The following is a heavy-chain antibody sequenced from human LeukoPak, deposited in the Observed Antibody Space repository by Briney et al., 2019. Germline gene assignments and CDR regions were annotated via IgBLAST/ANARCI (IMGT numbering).Heavy chain of an antibody. CDR2: INHSGNA. CDR1: GGSFSGYY. D-gene: IGHD4-17*01. Sequence: SETLSLTCAVSGGSFSGYYWTWIRQPPGKGLEWIGEINHSGNANYNPSLRSRVTISLDMSENHFSLKLTSVTAADTAVYYCARGQGTVTTHWGQGTLVTVSS. V-gene: IGHV4-34*01. J-gene: IGHJ4*02. CDR3: ARGQGTVTTH.